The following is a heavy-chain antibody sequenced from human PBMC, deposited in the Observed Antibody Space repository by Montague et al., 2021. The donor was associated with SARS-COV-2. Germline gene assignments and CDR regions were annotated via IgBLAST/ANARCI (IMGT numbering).Heavy chain of an antibody. CDR2: IYYSGST. D-gene: IGHD3-9*01. V-gene: IGHV4-39*01. J-gene: IGHJ6*03. CDR3: ARHGKGSDYDILTGYYYYYYMDV. Sequence: SETLSLTCTVSGGSISSSSYYWGWIRQPPGKGLEWIGSIYYSGSTYYNPSLKSRVTISVDTSKNQFSLKLSSVTAADTAVYYCARHGKGSDYDILTGYYYYYYMDVWGKGTTVTASS. CDR1: GGSISSSSYY.